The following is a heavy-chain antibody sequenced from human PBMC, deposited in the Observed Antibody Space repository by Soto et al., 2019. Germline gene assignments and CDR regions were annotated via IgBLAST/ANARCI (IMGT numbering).Heavy chain of an antibody. CDR2: IYSGGST. D-gene: IGHD6-19*01. CDR3: AGFTSHGWYYYHYSMDV. V-gene: IGHV3-53*02. J-gene: IGHJ6*02. Sequence: EVRLVETGGGLIQPGGSLRLSCAASGFTVSNNYMYWVRQAPGKGLEWVSVIYSGGSTYHADSVKGRFTTSRYISKNTLYLQMNSLGAEDTAVYYCAGFTSHGWYYYHYSMDVWGQGTTVTVSS. CDR1: GFTVSNNY.